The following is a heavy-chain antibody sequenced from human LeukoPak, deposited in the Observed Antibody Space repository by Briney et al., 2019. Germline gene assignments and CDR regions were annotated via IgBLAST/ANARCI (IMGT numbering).Heavy chain of an antibody. CDR2: IIPIFGTA. J-gene: IGHJ4*02. Sequence: GASVKVSCKTSGYSFIDSYMQWVRQAPGQGLEWMGGIIPIFGTANYAQKFQGRVTITTDESTSTAYMELRSLRSEDTAVYYCASGLVGPPCGGDCYPFDYWGQGTLVTVSS. CDR3: ASGLVGPPCGGDCYPFDY. D-gene: IGHD2-21*02. V-gene: IGHV1-69*05. CDR1: GYSFIDSY.